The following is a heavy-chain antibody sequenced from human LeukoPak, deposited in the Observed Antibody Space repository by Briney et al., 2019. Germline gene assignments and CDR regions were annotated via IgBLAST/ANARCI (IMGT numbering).Heavy chain of an antibody. D-gene: IGHD3-22*01. CDR2: IYYSGST. CDR1: GGSISSYY. V-gene: IGHV4-59*08. J-gene: IGHJ4*02. Sequence: SETLSLTCTVSGGSISSYYWSWIRQPPGKGLEWIGFIYYSGSTNYNPSLKSRVTISVDTSKNQFSLKLSSVTAADTAVYYCARLMAPVAPPFSGDSSGYYREIDWGQGTLVTVSP. CDR3: ARLMAPVAPPFSGDSSGYYREID.